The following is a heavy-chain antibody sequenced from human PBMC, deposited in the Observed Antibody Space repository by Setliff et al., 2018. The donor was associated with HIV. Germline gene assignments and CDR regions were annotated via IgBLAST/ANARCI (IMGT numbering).Heavy chain of an antibody. Sequence: GGSLRLSCAASGFTFRSYEMNWVRQAPGKGLEWLSYISRSGNTIYYTDSLKGRFTISRDNAENSLYLQRNSRRADDTATYYCARKLRPGHGVDVWGQGTTVTVSS. CDR3: ARKLRPGHGVDV. J-gene: IGHJ6*02. CDR1: GFTFRSYE. CDR2: ISRSGNTI. D-gene: IGHD3-10*01. V-gene: IGHV3-48*03.